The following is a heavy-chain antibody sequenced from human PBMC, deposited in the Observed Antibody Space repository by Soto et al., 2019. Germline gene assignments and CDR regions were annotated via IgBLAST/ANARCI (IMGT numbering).Heavy chain of an antibody. V-gene: IGHV3-48*03. CDR1: GFTFSSYE. CDR2: ISASGSSI. D-gene: IGHD3-9*01. Sequence: EVQLVESGGGLVQPGGSLRLSCAASGFTFSSYEMNWVRQAPGKGLEWVSYISASGSSIYYADSVKGRFTISRDNAKKSLYLQMNGLRAEDTAVYYCAKESDYDTFDYWGQGTLVTVSS. CDR3: AKESDYDTFDY. J-gene: IGHJ4*02.